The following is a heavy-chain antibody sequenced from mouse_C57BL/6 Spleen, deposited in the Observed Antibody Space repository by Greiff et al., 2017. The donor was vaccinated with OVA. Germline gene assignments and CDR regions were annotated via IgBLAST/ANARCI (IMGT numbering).Heavy chain of an antibody. Sequence: VKLMESGAELVKPGASVKLSCKASGYTFTEYTIHWVKQRSGQGLEWIGWFYPGSGSITYNEKFKDKATLTADKSSSTVYMELSRWTSEDSAVYFCARHEDRENYYGSSLAWFAYWGQGTLVTVSA. CDR3: ARHEDRENYYGSSLAWFAY. J-gene: IGHJ3*01. CDR1: GYTFTEYT. CDR2: FYPGSGSI. V-gene: IGHV1-62-2*01. D-gene: IGHD1-1*01.